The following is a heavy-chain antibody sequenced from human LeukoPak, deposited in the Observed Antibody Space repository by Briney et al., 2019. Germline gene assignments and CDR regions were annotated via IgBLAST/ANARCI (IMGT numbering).Heavy chain of an antibody. V-gene: IGHV1-2*06. Sequence: ASVKVSCKASGYTITGYYMHGVRQAPGQGLEWMGRINPNSGGTNYAQKFQGRVTMTRDTSISTAYMELSRLRSDDTAVYYCATHTPTDPLDYWGQGTLVTVSS. CDR3: ATHTPTDPLDY. CDR1: GYTITGYY. J-gene: IGHJ4*02. CDR2: INPNSGGT. D-gene: IGHD4-17*01.